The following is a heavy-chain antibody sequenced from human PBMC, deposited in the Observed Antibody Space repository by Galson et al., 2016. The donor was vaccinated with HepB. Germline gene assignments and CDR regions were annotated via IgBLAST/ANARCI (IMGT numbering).Heavy chain of an antibody. V-gene: IGHV3-33*08. CDR2: ISYDGSNK. Sequence: SLRLSCAASGFTFSYYGMHWVRQAPGKGLEWVAVISYDGSNKYYADSVKGRFTISRDNSKNTLYRQMNSLRAEDTAVHYCAKGRGNSYGSPPQFDSWGQGTLVIVSS. J-gene: IGHJ4*02. D-gene: IGHD5-18*01. CDR3: AKGRGNSYGSPPQFDS. CDR1: GFTFSYYG.